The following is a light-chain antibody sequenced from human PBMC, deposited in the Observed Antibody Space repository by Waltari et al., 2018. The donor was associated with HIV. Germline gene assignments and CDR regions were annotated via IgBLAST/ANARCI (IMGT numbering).Light chain of an antibody. CDR2: DKN. Sequence: QSVLTQPPSVSAAPGQKVTISCSGSSSNIGKNFVSWYKQLPGAAPKPLIYDKNKRPSGIPDRFSGSKSGTSATLGITGLQTGDEADYYCGTGDSSLSGVVFGGGTKLTVL. CDR1: SSNIGKNF. V-gene: IGLV1-51*01. CDR3: GTGDSSLSGVV. J-gene: IGLJ2*01.